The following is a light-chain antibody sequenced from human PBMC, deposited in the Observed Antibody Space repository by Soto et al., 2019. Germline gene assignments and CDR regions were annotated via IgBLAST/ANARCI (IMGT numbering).Light chain of an antibody. CDR1: QAISNY. CDR3: QQWHATPLT. CDR2: GAK. Sequence: DIQMTQSPSSLSASVEDRVTIICGASQAISNYLNWYQQKPGKAPNLLIFGAKTLQSGVPSRFSGSGYGTDFTLTITTLQPEDGGIDDCQQWHATPLTFGQGTRLEIK. J-gene: IGKJ5*01. V-gene: IGKV1-39*01.